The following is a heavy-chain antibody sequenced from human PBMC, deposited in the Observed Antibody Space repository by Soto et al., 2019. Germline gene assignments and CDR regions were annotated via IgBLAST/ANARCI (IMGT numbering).Heavy chain of an antibody. CDR1: GFTFSSYA. Sequence: GGSLRLSCAASGFTFSSYAMSWVRQAPGKGLEWVSAISGSGGSTYYADSVKGRFTISRDNSKNTLYLQMNSLRAEDTAVYYCAKAPIRPDHDYGDEEDAFDIWGQGTMVTVSS. D-gene: IGHD4-17*01. J-gene: IGHJ3*02. CDR3: AKAPIRPDHDYGDEEDAFDI. V-gene: IGHV3-23*01. CDR2: ISGSGGST.